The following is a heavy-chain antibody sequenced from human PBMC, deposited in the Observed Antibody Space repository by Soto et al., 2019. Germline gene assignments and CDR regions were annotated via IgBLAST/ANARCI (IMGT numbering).Heavy chain of an antibody. CDR2: IYHSGST. Sequence: PSETLSLTCAVSGGSISSSNWWSWVRQPPGKGLEWIGEIYHSGSTNYNPSLKSRVTISVDKSKNQFSLKLSSVTAADTAVYYCARSYCSSTSCYTGWFDPWGQGTLVTVSP. J-gene: IGHJ5*02. V-gene: IGHV4-4*02. CDR3: ARSYCSSTSCYTGWFDP. D-gene: IGHD2-2*02. CDR1: GGSISSSNW.